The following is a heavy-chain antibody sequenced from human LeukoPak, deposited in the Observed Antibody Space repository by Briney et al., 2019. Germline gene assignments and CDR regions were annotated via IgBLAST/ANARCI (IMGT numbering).Heavy chain of an antibody. J-gene: IGHJ4*02. CDR2: IYPRDSDT. Sequence: HGESLKISCKGSGYSFTSYWIGWVRQMPGKGLEWMGVIYPRDSDTRYSLSFQGQVTISADKSISTAYLQWTSLKASDTALYYCARRDGSGWYAVDYWGQGTLVTVSS. V-gene: IGHV5-51*01. CDR1: GYSFTSYW. D-gene: IGHD6-19*01. CDR3: ARRDGSGWYAVDY.